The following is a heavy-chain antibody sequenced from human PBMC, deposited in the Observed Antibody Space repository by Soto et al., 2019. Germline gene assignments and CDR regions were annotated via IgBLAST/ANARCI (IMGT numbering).Heavy chain of an antibody. J-gene: IGHJ6*02. D-gene: IGHD4-17*01. CDR3: ARASTVTYYYYYYGTDV. Sequence: GQGLEWMGIINPSGGSTSYAQKFQGRVTMTRDTSTSTVYMELSSLRSEDTAVYYCARASTVTYYYYYYGTDVWGQGNTVTVSS. V-gene: IGHV1-46*01. CDR2: INPSGGST.